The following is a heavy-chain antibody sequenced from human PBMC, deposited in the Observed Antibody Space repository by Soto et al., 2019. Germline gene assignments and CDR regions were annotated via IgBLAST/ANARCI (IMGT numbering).Heavy chain of an antibody. V-gene: IGHV1-2*02. D-gene: IGHD3-22*01. J-gene: IGHJ3*02. CDR1: GYTLTGYY. CDR2: INPNTGGT. Sequence: GASVKVSCKASGYTLTGYYMHWVRQAPGQGLEWMGWINPNTGGTNYAQKFQGRVTMTRDTSITTAYMELSSLRAEDTAVYYCAKYYDSSGRIAFDIWGQGTMVTVSS. CDR3: AKYYDSSGRIAFDI.